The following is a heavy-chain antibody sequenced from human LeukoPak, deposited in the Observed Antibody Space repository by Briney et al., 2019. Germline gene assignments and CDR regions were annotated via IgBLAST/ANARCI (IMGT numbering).Heavy chain of an antibody. CDR2: ISSSSSHI. D-gene: IGHD3-16*02. CDR3: ARDKEVDVWGSYRYFDY. CDR1: GFTFSSYS. V-gene: IGHV3-21*01. J-gene: IGHJ4*02. Sequence: GGPLRLSCAASGFTFSSYSMNWVRQAPGKGLEWVSSISSSSSHIYYADSVKGRFTISRDNAKNSLYLQMNSLRAEDTAVYYCARDKEVDVWGSYRYFDYWGQGTLVTVSS.